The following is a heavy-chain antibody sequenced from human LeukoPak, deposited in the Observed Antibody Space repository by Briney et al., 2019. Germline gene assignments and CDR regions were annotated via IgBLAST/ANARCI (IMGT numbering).Heavy chain of an antibody. CDR1: GGSISSSNW. Sequence: SETLSLTCAVSGGSISSSNWWSWVRQPPGTGLEWIGEIYHSGSTNYNPSLKSRVTISVDKSKNQFSLKLSSVTAADTAVYYCARAYCSSTSCSHAWFDPWGQGTLVTVSS. J-gene: IGHJ5*02. V-gene: IGHV4-4*02. CDR3: ARAYCSSTSCSHAWFDP. CDR2: IYHSGST. D-gene: IGHD2-2*01.